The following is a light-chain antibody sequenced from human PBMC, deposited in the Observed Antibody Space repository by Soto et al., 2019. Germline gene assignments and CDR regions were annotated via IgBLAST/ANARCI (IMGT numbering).Light chain of an antibody. Sequence: EIVLTQSPGTLSLSPGDRATLSCRASQSVRSSDLAWYQQKPGQAPRLLIYGASSRATGIPARFSGSGSGTDFTLTISRLEPEDFAVYYCQQYGDSPLFGPGTKVDIK. CDR2: GAS. J-gene: IGKJ3*01. V-gene: IGKV3-20*01. CDR1: QSVRSSD. CDR3: QQYGDSPL.